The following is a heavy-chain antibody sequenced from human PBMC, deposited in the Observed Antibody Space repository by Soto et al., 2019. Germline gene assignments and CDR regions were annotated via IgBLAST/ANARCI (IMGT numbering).Heavy chain of an antibody. V-gene: IGHV1-58*01. J-gene: IGHJ6*01. CDR2: IVVGSGNT. D-gene: IGHD3-10*01. Sequence: SVKVSCKASGFTFSRYVVQWARHARGQGLERIGCIVVGSGNTNYAQKFKERVTITRDLSTSTAYMELSSLSSDATSLSYCGRPRGSGSDYNEDYFYGMDVWGQGTTVTVAS. CDR3: GRPRGSGSDYNEDYFYGMDV. CDR1: GFTFSRYV.